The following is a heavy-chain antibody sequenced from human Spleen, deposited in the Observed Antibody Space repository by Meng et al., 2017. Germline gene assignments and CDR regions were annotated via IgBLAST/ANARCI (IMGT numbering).Heavy chain of an antibody. V-gene: IGHV4-39*06. Sequence: SETLSLTCTVSGGSISSSSYYWGWIRQPPGKGLEWIGSIYYSGSTYYNPSLKSRVTISVDTSKNQFALTLKSVTAAGAAVYYCVRDLPTGYIDPWGQGTLVTVSS. CDR3: VRDLPTGYIDP. CDR1: GGSISSSSYY. D-gene: IGHD5-24*01. J-gene: IGHJ5*02. CDR2: IYYSGST.